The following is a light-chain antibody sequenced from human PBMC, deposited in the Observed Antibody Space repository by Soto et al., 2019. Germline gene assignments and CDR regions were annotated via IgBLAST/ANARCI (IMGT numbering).Light chain of an antibody. J-gene: IGKJ1*01. CDR3: QQYHSYSWT. CDR1: QDINIY. V-gene: IGKV1-5*03. Sequence: IQMTQSPSSLFASLGDRVTITCQATQDINIYLNWYQQKPGKAPSLLIYKASSLESGVPPRFSGSGSGTEFTLTISSLQADDFATYYCQQYHSYSWTFGQGTKVDIK. CDR2: KAS.